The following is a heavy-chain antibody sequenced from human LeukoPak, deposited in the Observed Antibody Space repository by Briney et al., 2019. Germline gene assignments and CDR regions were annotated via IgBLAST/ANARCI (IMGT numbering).Heavy chain of an antibody. Sequence: GGSLRLSCAASGFTFSSYAMSWVRQAPGKGLEWVSAISGSGGSTYYADSVKGRFTISRDNSKNTLYLQMNSLRAEDTAVYYCAKPSGSGSYYEIDYWGQGTLVTVSS. CDR2: ISGSGGST. V-gene: IGHV3-23*01. CDR1: GFTFSSYA. J-gene: IGHJ4*02. D-gene: IGHD3-10*01. CDR3: AKPSGSGSYYEIDY.